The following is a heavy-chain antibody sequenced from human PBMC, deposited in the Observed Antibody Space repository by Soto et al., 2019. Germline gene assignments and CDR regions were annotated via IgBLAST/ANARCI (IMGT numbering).Heavy chain of an antibody. CDR3: AKDYNYSSEANWFDP. CDR2: ISWNSGSI. J-gene: IGHJ5*02. Sequence: EVQLVESGGGLVQPGRSLRLSCAASGFTFDDYAMHWVRQAPGKGLEWVSGISWNSGSIGYADSVKGRFTISRDNAKNSLYLQMNSLRAEDTALYYCAKDYNYSSEANWFDPWGQGTLVTVSS. CDR1: GFTFDDYA. D-gene: IGHD6-19*01. V-gene: IGHV3-9*01.